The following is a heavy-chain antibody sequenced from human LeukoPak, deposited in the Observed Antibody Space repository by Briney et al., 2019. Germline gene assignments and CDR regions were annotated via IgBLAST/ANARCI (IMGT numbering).Heavy chain of an antibody. J-gene: IGHJ4*02. CDR2: ISSSGSTI. CDR3: ASWKGEVGATERGFDY. Sequence: GGSLRLSCAASGFTFSSYEMNWVRQAPGNGLEWVSYISSSGSTIYYADSVKGRFTISRDNAKNSLYLQMNSLRAEDTAVYYCASWKGEVGATERGFDYWGQGTLVTVSS. CDR1: GFTFSSYE. V-gene: IGHV3-48*03. D-gene: IGHD1-26*01.